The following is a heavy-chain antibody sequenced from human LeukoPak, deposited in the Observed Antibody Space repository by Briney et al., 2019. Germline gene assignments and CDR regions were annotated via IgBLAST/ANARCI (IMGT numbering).Heavy chain of an antibody. Sequence: SETLSLTCAVSGGTISRYYWSWTRQSPGKGLEWIGYIYSTGSTNSSPSLKSRVSISVDTSKNQFSLNMRSVTAADTAVYYCARHESAVGALFHWGQGVLVTVSS. V-gene: IGHV4-59*08. CDR1: GGTISRYY. D-gene: IGHD1-26*01. J-gene: IGHJ4*02. CDR2: IYSTGST. CDR3: ARHESAVGALFH.